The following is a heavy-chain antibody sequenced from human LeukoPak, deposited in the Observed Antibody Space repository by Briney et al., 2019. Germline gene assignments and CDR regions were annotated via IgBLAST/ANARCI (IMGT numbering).Heavy chain of an antibody. D-gene: IGHD2-21*01. J-gene: IGHJ4*02. CDR3: ARGVVIAPQTSDY. V-gene: IGHV4-59*01. CDR2: IYYSGST. CDR1: GESISGFY. Sequence: PSETLSLTCAVYGESISGFYWTWIRQPPGKGLEWIGYIYYSGSTNYNPSLKSRVTISVDTSKNQFSLKLSSVTAADTAVYYCARGVVIAPQTSDYWGQGTLVTVSS.